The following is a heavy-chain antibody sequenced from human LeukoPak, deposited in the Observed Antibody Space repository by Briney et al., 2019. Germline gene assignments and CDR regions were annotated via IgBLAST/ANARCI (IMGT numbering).Heavy chain of an antibody. CDR2: IEYDENRK. CDR3: ARGYGENSDYHLKY. J-gene: IGHJ4*02. Sequence: PGGSLRLSCAASGFTFSSYGMHWVRQAPGKGPEWVAVIEYDENRKYYEDSVKGRFTISRDNSKNMLYLQINSLTTEDTAVYYCARGYGENSDYHLKYWGQGTLVTVSS. D-gene: IGHD4-11*01. V-gene: IGHV3-30*03. CDR1: GFTFSSYG.